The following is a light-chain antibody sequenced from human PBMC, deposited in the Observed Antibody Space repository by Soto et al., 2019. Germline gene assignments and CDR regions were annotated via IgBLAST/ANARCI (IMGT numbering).Light chain of an antibody. J-gene: IGKJ2*01. CDR1: QRVSSN. CDR2: GAS. V-gene: IGKV3-15*01. Sequence: EIVMTQSPATLSVYPGERATLSCRASQRVSSNLAWYQQQPGQAPRLLIYGASTRATGIPARFSGSGSGTEFTLTISSLQSEDFAVYYCQQYNNWPPYTFGQGTKLEIK. CDR3: QQYNNWPPYT.